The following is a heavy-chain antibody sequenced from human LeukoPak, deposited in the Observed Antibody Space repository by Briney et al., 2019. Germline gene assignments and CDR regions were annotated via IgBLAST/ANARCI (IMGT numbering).Heavy chain of an antibody. CDR2: ISSNGDIT. CDR1: RFTFNTYA. Sequence: GGSLRLSCVASRFTFNTYAVNWVRQAPGKGLEWVSAISSNGDITYYADSVRGRFTISRDNSKNTVFLQMNSLRADDTAVCYCATVKRDCSGGTCYPYDYWGQGTLVTVSS. D-gene: IGHD2-15*01. J-gene: IGHJ4*02. CDR3: ATVKRDCSGGTCYPYDY. V-gene: IGHV3-23*01.